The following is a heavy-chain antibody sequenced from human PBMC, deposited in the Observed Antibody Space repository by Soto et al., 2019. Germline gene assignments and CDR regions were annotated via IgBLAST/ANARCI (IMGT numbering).Heavy chain of an antibody. J-gene: IGHJ5*02. CDR3: ARQGVALELDL. CDR1: GFTFNIAA. CDR2: IRNKANGYAT. V-gene: IGHV3-73*01. D-gene: IGHD1-7*01. Sequence: GGSLRLSCAASGFTFNIAAIHWVRQASGKGLEWVGLIRNKANGYATAYAASVRGRITVSRDDSKNMAFLEINSLKTEDTAVYYCARQGVALELDLWGQGTLVTVSS.